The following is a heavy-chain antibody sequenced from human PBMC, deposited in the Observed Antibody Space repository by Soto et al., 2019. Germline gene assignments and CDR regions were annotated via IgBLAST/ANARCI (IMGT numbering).Heavy chain of an antibody. D-gene: IGHD2-2*01. J-gene: IGHJ5*02. CDR2: VYYSGSP. Sequence: SETLSLTCTVSGDSISGGASFWSWIRQPPGKGLEWIANVYYSGSPYYNPSLKSRLTISVDTTKNQFSLQLKSMTAADTAVYYCAKLSCTSSTCYFPGWFDPWGQGTLVTVSS. CDR3: AKLSCTSSTCYFPGWFDP. V-gene: IGHV4-31*03. CDR1: GDSISGGASF.